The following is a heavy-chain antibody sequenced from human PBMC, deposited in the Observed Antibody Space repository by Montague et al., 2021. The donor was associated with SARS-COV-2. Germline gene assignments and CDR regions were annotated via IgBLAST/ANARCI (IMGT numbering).Heavy chain of an antibody. J-gene: IGHJ6*02. D-gene: IGHD6-13*01. Sequence: SETLSLTCTVSSGSISNYYWSWIRQPPGKGLEWIGFISHTESTXXXPSXESRVSISIDTSKSQFSLRVRSVTAADTAVYYCARSVQLAYGLDVWGQGTTVTIS. V-gene: IGHV4-59*08. CDR1: SGSISNYY. CDR3: ARSVQLAYGLDV. CDR2: ISHTEST.